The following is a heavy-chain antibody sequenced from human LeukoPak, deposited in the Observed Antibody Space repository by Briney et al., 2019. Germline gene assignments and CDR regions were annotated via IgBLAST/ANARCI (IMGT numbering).Heavy chain of an antibody. CDR2: INAGNGNT. Sequence: ASVKVSCKASGYTFTSYAMHWVRQAPGQRLEWMGWINAGNGNTKYSQKLQGRVTMTTDTSTSTAYMELRSLRSDDTAVYYCARDEGQWLTGSFDYWGQGTLVTVSS. V-gene: IGHV1-3*01. D-gene: IGHD6-19*01. J-gene: IGHJ4*02. CDR1: GYTFTSYA. CDR3: ARDEGQWLTGSFDY.